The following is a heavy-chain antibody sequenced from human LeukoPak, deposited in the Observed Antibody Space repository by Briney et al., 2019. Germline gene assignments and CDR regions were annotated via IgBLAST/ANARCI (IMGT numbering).Heavy chain of an antibody. D-gene: IGHD3-22*01. CDR1: GYTFTSCG. V-gene: IGHV1-18*01. CDR2: ISAYNGNT. J-gene: IGHJ4*02. CDR3: ARVEVYYDSSGYTFDY. Sequence: ASVRVSCKASGYTFTSCGISWVRQAPGQGLEWMGWISAYNGNTNYAQKLQGRVTMTTDTSTSTAYMELRSLRSDDTAVYYCARVEVYYDSSGYTFDYWGQGTLVTVSS.